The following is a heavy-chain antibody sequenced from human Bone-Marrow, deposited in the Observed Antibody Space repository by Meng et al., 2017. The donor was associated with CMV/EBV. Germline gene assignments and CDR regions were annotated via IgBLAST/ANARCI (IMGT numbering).Heavy chain of an antibody. J-gene: IGHJ4*02. V-gene: IGHV1-46*01. Sequence: ASVKVSCKASGYTFSNYYIHWVRQAPGQGLEWMGIINPSGGSTNYARKFQGRVTMTRDTSTSTVYLELNSLTSGDTAVYYCARGTSIEAPIDHWGQGTLVTVSS. CDR2: INPSGGST. CDR3: ARGTSIEAPIDH. CDR1: GYTFSNYY. D-gene: IGHD6-6*01.